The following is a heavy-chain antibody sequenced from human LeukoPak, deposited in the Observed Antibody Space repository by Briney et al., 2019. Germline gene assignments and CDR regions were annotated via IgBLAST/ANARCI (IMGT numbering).Heavy chain of an antibody. D-gene: IGHD3-22*01. CDR1: GFTFSSYA. V-gene: IGHV3-23*01. CDR2: ISGSGGST. CDR3: AKHPTPHYDSSGYYYLFDY. Sequence: PGGSLRLSCAASGFTFSSYAMSWVRQAPGKGLEWVSAISGSGGSTYSADSVKGRFTISRDNSKNTLYLQMNSLRAEDTAVYYCAKHPTPHYDSSGYYYLFDYWGQGTLVTVSS. J-gene: IGHJ4*02.